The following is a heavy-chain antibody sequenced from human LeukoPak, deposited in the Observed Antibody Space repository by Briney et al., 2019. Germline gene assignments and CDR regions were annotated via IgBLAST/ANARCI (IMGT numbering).Heavy chain of an antibody. CDR2: MNPNSGNT. D-gene: IGHD2-2*01. CDR3: ARGACSSTSCYWDLLWFDP. CDR1: GYTFTSYD. Sequence: ASVKVSCKASGYTFTSYDINWVRQAPGQGLEWMGWMNPNSGNTGYAQKFQGRVTMTRNTSISTAYMELSSLRSEDTAVYYCARGACSSTSCYWDLLWFDPWGQGTLVTVSS. V-gene: IGHV1-8*01. J-gene: IGHJ5*02.